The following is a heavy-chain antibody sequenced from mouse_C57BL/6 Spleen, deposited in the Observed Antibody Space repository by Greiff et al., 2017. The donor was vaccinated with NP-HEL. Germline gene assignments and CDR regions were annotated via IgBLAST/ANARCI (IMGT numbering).Heavy chain of an antibody. CDR1: GFTFSSYA. CDR2: ISDGGSYT. CDR3: ARERTGFDY. V-gene: IGHV5-4*01. Sequence: EVNLVESGGGLVKPGGSLKLSCAASGFTFSSYAMSWVRQTPEKRLEWVATISDGGSYTYYPDNVKGRFTISRDNAKNNLYLQMSHLKSEDTAMYYGARERTGFDYWGQGTTLTVSS. D-gene: IGHD4-1*01. J-gene: IGHJ2*01.